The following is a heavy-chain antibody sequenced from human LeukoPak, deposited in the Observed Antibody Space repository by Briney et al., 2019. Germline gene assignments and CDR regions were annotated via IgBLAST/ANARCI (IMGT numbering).Heavy chain of an antibody. CDR2: IYYSGST. CDR1: GVSISSYY. V-gene: IGHV4-59*01. D-gene: IGHD6-13*01. J-gene: IGHJ3*02. Sequence: SETLSLTCTVSGVSISSYYWTWIRQPPGEGLEWIGYIYYSGSTNYNPSLKSRVTISVDTSKNQFSLKLSSVSASDTAVYHSARALQPGVYAFDIWGQGTMVTVSS. CDR3: ARALQPGVYAFDI.